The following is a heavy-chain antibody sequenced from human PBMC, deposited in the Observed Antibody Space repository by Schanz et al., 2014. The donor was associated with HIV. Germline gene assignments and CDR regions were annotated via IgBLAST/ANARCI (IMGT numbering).Heavy chain of an antibody. CDR3: ARPDYDFWVDV. D-gene: IGHD3-3*01. Sequence: QVQLVESGGGLVKPGGSLRLSCAASGFTFSDYYMSWIRQAPGKGLEWDSYISGSGNTIYYADSVKGRFTISRDNAKNSLSLQMNSLRAEDTAVYYCARPDYDFWVDVWGQGTTVTVSS. CDR2: ISGSGNTI. J-gene: IGHJ6*02. V-gene: IGHV3-11*01. CDR1: GFTFSDYY.